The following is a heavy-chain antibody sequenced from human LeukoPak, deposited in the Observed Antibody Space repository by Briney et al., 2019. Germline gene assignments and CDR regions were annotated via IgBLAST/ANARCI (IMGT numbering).Heavy chain of an antibody. D-gene: IGHD3-22*01. J-gene: IGHJ3*02. CDR3: ARDYYDSSGYFRGDAFDI. CDR2: ISSSSSYI. Sequence: GGSLRLSCAASGFTFSSYSMNWVRQAPGKGLEWVSSISSSSSYIYYADSVKGRFTISRDNAKNSLYLQMNSLRAEDTAVYYCARDYYDSSGYFRGDAFDIWGQGTMVTVSS. CDR1: GFTFSSYS. V-gene: IGHV3-21*01.